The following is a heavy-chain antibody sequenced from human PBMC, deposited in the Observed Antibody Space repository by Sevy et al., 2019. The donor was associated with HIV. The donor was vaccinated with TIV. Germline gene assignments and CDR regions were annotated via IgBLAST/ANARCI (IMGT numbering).Heavy chain of an antibody. CDR3: ARDIVVVPAAPKYYYYYYMDV. CDR2: IKQDGSEK. CDR1: GFTFSSYW. J-gene: IGHJ6*03. V-gene: IGHV3-7*03. D-gene: IGHD2-2*01. Sequence: GGCLRLSCAASGFTFSSYWMSWVRQAPGKGLEWVANIKQDGSEKYYVDSVKGRFTISRDNAKNSLYLQMNSLRAEDTAVYYCARDIVVVPAAPKYYYYYYMDVWGKGTTVTVSS.